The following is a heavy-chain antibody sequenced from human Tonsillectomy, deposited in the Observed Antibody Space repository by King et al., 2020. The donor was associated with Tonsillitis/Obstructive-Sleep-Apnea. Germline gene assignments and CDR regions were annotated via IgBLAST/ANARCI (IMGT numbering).Heavy chain of an antibody. Sequence: VQLVESGAEVKKPGASEKVSCKASGYSFTDYDINWVRQATGQGLEWMGWMNPNSANTGFAQKFQGRVSMTRDTSISTAYMELRSLRAEDTAVYYCARGVAGISWGQGTLVTVSS. V-gene: IGHV1-8*01. CDR3: ARGVAGIS. D-gene: IGHD6-19*01. CDR2: MNPNSANT. J-gene: IGHJ5*02. CDR1: GYSFTDYD.